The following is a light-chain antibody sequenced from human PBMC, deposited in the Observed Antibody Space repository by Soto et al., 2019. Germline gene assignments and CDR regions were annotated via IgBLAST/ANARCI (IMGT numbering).Light chain of an antibody. J-gene: IGLJ2*01. CDR1: SSDVGGYNY. Sequence: QSVLTQPASVSGSPGQSITISCTGTSSDVGGYNYVSWYQLHPGKAPKLIIYEVSNRPSGVSNRFSGSKSGNTASLTISGLQAEDEADYYCTSYASSRTFVFGAGTKLTVL. CDR3: TSYASSRTFV. CDR2: EVS. V-gene: IGLV2-14*01.